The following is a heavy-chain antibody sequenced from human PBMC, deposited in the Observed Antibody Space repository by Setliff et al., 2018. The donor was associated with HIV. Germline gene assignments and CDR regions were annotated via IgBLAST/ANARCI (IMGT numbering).Heavy chain of an antibody. Sequence: SETLSLTCTVSGGSISSSSYYWGWIRQPPGKGLEWIGSIYYSGSTYYNPSLKSRVTISIDPSKDHFSLKLRSGTAADTAVYYCARLAPLDWPFDYWGQGTLVTV. CDR3: ARLAPLDWPFDY. J-gene: IGHJ4*02. CDR2: IYYSGST. V-gene: IGHV4-39*02. D-gene: IGHD3-9*01. CDR1: GGSISSSSYY.